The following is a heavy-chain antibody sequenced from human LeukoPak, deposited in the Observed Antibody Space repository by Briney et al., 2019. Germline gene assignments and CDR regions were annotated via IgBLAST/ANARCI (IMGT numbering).Heavy chain of an antibody. V-gene: IGHV3-9*01. Sequence: GGSLRLSCAASGFTFDDYAMHWVRQAPGKGLEWVSGISWDSGSVDSADSVKGRFTISRDNAKNSLYLQMNSLRAEDTAVYYCARDGAYDSSGYYYSWGQGTLVTVSS. J-gene: IGHJ4*02. D-gene: IGHD3-22*01. CDR1: GFTFDDYA. CDR3: ARDGAYDSSGYYYS. CDR2: ISWDSGSV.